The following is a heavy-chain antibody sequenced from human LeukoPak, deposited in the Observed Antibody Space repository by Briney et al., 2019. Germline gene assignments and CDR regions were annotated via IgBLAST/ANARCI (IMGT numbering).Heavy chain of an antibody. Sequence: GASVKVSCKASGYTSTGYYMHWVRQAPGQGLEWMGWINPNSGGTNYAQKFQGRVTMTRDTSISTAYMELSRLRSDDTAVYYCARASVHYDILTGYSPYYFDYWGQGTLVTVSS. CDR1: GYTSTGYY. CDR2: INPNSGGT. D-gene: IGHD3-9*01. V-gene: IGHV1-2*02. CDR3: ARASVHYDILTGYSPYYFDY. J-gene: IGHJ4*02.